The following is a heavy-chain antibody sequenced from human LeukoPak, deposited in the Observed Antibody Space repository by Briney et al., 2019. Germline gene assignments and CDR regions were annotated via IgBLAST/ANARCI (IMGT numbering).Heavy chain of an antibody. Sequence: GSLRLSCEGSGFTFSNYWMSWVRQAPGKGLEWIGSIYYSGSTYYNPSLKSRVTISVDTSKNQFSLKLSSVTAADTAVYYCARVNGWIFDYWGQGTLVTVSS. CDR1: GFTFSNYW. CDR2: IYYSGST. D-gene: IGHD5-12*01. CDR3: ARVNGWIFDY. J-gene: IGHJ4*02. V-gene: IGHV4-4*02.